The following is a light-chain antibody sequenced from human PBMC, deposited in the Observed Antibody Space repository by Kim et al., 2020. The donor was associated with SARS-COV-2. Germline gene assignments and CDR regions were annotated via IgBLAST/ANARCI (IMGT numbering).Light chain of an antibody. J-gene: IGLJ2*01. CDR1: SLRSYY. CDR2: GKD. V-gene: IGLV3-19*01. Sequence: LGQTIGITCQGDSLRSYYASWYQQKPGQAPVLVIYGKDNRPSGIPDRFSGSSSGNTASLTITGTQAEDEADYYCNSRDTSDNHLVVFGGGTQLTVL. CDR3: NSRDTSDNHLVV.